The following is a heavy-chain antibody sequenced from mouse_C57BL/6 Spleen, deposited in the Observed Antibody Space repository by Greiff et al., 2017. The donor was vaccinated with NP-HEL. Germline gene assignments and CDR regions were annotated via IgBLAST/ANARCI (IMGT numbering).Heavy chain of an antibody. V-gene: IGHV5-17*01. J-gene: IGHJ2*01. D-gene: IGHD1-1*01. CDR2: ISSGSSTI. Sequence: EVMLVESGGGLVKPGGSLKLSCAASGFTFSDYGMHWVRQAPEKGLEWVAYISSGSSTIYYADTVKGRSTTSIDNAKNTLFLQMTSLRSEDTAMYYCARHYYGSSHYFDYWGQATTLTFSS. CDR3: ARHYYGSSHYFDY. CDR1: GFTFSDYG.